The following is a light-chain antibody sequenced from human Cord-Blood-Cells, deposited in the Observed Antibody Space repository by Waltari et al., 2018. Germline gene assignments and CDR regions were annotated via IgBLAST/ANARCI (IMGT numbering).Light chain of an antibody. CDR3: CSYAGRV. V-gene: IGLV2-11*01. CDR1: SSYVGGYNY. Sequence: QSALTQPRSVSGSPGQSVTISCTGTSSYVGGYNYVSWYQQHPGKAPKLMIYDVSKRPSGFPDRFSGSKSGNTASLTISGLQAEDEADYYCCSYAGRVFGGGTKLTVL. J-gene: IGLJ3*02. CDR2: DVS.